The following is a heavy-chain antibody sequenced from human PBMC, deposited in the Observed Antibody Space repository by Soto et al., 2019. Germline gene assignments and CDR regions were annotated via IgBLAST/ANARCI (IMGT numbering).Heavy chain of an antibody. Sequence: SVKVSCKASGGTFSSYAISWVRQAPGQGLEWMGGIIPIFGTANYAQKFQGRVTITADESTSTAYMELSSLRSEDTAVYYCARVRYGSGSHYGMDVWGQGTTVTVSS. CDR3: ARVRYGSGSHYGMDV. J-gene: IGHJ6*02. V-gene: IGHV1-69*13. CDR2: IIPIFGTA. CDR1: GGTFSSYA. D-gene: IGHD3-10*01.